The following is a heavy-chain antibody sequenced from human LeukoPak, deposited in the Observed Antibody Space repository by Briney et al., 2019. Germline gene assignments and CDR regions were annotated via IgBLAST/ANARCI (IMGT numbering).Heavy chain of an antibody. V-gene: IGHV4-59*01. CDR1: GGSISSYY. CDR2: IYYSGST. CDR3: ARGGVEMGY. J-gene: IGHJ4*02. D-gene: IGHD5-24*01. Sequence: PSETLSLTCTVSGGSISSYYWSWIRQPPGKGLEWIGYIYYSGSTNYNPSLKSRVTISVDTSKNQFSLKLSSVTAADTAVYYCARGGVEMGYWGQGTLVTVSS.